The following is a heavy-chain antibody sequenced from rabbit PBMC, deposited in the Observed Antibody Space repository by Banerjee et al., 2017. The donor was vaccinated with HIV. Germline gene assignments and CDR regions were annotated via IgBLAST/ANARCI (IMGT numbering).Heavy chain of an antibody. J-gene: IGHJ4*01. Sequence: QSLEETGGGLVQPGGSLTLSCKASGFDFSSYYMNWVRQAPGKGLEWIGRIYAGKGSSDYANWVNGRFTISSDSAQNTLYLQLNSLTAADTATYFCARGSDSSGWGRYFNLWGPGTLVTVS. CDR2: IYAGKGSS. V-gene: IGHV1S7*01. CDR3: ARGSDSSGWGRYFNL. D-gene: IGHD4-1*01. CDR1: GFDFSSYY.